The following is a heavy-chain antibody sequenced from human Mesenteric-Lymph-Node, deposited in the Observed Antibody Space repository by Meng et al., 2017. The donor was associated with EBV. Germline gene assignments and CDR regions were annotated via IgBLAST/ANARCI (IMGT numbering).Heavy chain of an antibody. J-gene: IGHJ4*02. CDR1: GGSFSGYC. D-gene: IGHD5-18*01. Sequence: QVQLQLWGAGLLKPSEXLSLTCAVYGGSFSGYCWTWIRQPPGKGLEWIGEINHSGSTNYNPSLKSRVTISVDTSKNHFSLRLSSVTAADTAVYYCARARLWLTYFNHWGQGTLVTVSS. CDR2: INHSGST. V-gene: IGHV4-34*01. CDR3: ARARLWLTYFNH.